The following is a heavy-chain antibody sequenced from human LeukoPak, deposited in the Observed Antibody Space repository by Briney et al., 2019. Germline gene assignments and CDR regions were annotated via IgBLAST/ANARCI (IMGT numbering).Heavy chain of an antibody. CDR1: GFTFSTYA. D-gene: IGHD5-12*01. Sequence: GGSLRLSCAASGFTFSTYAMTWVRQAPGKGLEWLSAISGDGVYIYYSESVKGRFTNSRDNSKSTLYLQMSNLRAEDTAVYYCAKNRATGMAFYDYWGRGIQVTISS. CDR3: AKNRATGMAFYDY. J-gene: IGHJ4*02. V-gene: IGHV3-23*01. CDR2: ISGDGVYI.